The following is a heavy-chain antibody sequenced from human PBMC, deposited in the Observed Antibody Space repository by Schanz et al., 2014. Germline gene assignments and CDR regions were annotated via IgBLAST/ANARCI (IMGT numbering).Heavy chain of an antibody. V-gene: IGHV3-9*01. CDR2: FSLDTDRI. CDR1: GLTFRQYA. D-gene: IGHD3-3*02. J-gene: IGHJ6*02. Sequence: EVQMLESGGVLVQPGRSLRLSCAGSGLTFRQYAIHWVRHAPGKGLEWVAGFSLDTDRIDYGDSVKGRFTVSWDNSKTSLYLQMNSLRPEDTALYYCTKDILPGGADVWGQGTTVTVSS. CDR3: TKDILPGGADV.